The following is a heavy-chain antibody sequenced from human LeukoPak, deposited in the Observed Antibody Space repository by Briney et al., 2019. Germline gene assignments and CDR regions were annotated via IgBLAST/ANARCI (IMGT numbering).Heavy chain of an antibody. CDR2: IRSKAYGGTT. D-gene: IGHD2-15*01. CDR3: TRRRSGHYCDY. V-gene: IGHV3-49*04. CDR1: GFTFGDYA. J-gene: IGHJ4*02. Sequence: GGSLRLSCTASGFTFGDYAMSWVRQAPGKGLEWVGFIRSKAYGGTTEYAASVKGRFTISRDDSKSIAYLQMNSLKTEDTAVYYCTRRRSGHYCDYWGQGTLVTVSS.